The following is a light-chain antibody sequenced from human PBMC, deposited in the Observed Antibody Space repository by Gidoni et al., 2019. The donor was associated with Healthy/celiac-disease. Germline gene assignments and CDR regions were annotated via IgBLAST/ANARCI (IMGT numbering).Light chain of an antibody. Sequence: QSVLSQPPSASGTPAQRVTISCSGSSSNIGSNYVYCYQQLPGTAPKHLIYRNNQRPSGVPDRFSGSKSGTSASLASSGLRSEDEADYYCAAWDDSLSGVVFGGGTKLTVL. CDR2: RNN. CDR3: AAWDDSLSGVV. CDR1: SSNIGSNY. V-gene: IGLV1-47*01. J-gene: IGLJ2*01.